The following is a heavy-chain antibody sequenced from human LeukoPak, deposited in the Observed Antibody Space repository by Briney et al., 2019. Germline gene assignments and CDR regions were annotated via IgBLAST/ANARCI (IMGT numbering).Heavy chain of an antibody. V-gene: IGHV4-4*02. D-gene: IGHD3-22*01. CDR3: ARASPVYYYDSSGYPRFDP. CDR1: GGSISSSNW. CDR2: IYHSGST. J-gene: IGHJ5*02. Sequence: SGTLSLTCAVSGGSISSSNWWSWVRQPPGKGLEWIGEIYHSGSTNYNPSLKSRVTISVDTSKNQFSLKLSSVTAADTAVYYCARASPVYYYDSSGYPRFDPWGQGTLVTVSS.